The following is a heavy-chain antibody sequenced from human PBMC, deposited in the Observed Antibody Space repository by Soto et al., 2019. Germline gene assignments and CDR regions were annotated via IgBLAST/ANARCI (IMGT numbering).Heavy chain of an antibody. V-gene: IGHV3-23*01. CDR2: ISGSGGST. CDR3: AKPSYNWNDYYYYGMDV. Sequence: EVQLLESGGGLVQPGGSLRLSCAASGFTFSSYAMSWVRQAPGKGLEWVSAISGSGGSTYYADSVKGRFTISRDNSKNTLYLQMNSLRAEDTAVYYCAKPSYNWNDYYYYGMDVWGQGTTVTVSS. J-gene: IGHJ6*02. CDR1: GFTFSSYA. D-gene: IGHD1-20*01.